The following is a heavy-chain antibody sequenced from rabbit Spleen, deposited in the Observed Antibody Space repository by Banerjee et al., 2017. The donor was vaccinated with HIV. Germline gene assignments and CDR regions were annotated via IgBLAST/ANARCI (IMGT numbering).Heavy chain of an antibody. CDR2: ISASSSGYT. J-gene: IGHJ4*01. Sequence: QEQLVESGGGLVKPEGSLKLSCTASGFSFSNKAVMCWVRQAPGKGLEWIACISASSSGYTYSATWAKGRFTCSKTSSTTVTLQMTSLTVADTATYFCARGSATMTMVITGYYFSLWGPGTLVTVS. D-gene: IGHD2-1*01. CDR1: GFSFSNKAV. V-gene: IGHV1S45*01. CDR3: ARGSATMTMVITGYYFSL.